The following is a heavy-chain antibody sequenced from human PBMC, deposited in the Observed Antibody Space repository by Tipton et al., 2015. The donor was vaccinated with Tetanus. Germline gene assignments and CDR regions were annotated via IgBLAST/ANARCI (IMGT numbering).Heavy chain of an antibody. V-gene: IGHV3-7*01. J-gene: IGHJ4*02. D-gene: IGHD6-19*01. CDR2: IKHDETEK. CDR1: GFTFSSYW. CDR3: ARERGTSGWGF. Sequence: SLRLSCAASGFTFSSYWMSWVRQAPGKGLEWVANIKHDETEKYYVDSVRGRFNISRDNAKRSLYLQMDSLRAEDTAVYYCARERGTSGWGFWGQGTLVSVS.